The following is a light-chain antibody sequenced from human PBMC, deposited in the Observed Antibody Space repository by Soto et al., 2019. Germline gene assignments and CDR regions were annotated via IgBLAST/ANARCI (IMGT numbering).Light chain of an antibody. V-gene: IGKV3-15*01. CDR3: QQYNNWPIT. Sequence: EIVMTQSPATLSVSPGERATLSCRASESVSSNLAWYQQKPGQAPRLLIYGASTRATGFPARFSGSGSGTEFTLTISSLQSEDFALYYCQQYNNWPITFGQRTRLEIK. J-gene: IGKJ5*01. CDR1: ESVSSN. CDR2: GAS.